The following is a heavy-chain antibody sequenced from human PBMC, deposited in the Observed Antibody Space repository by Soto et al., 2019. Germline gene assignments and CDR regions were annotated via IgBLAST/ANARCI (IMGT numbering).Heavy chain of an antibody. V-gene: IGHV4-30-4*01. CDR2: IYYSGST. J-gene: IGHJ4*02. CDR1: GGSISSGDYY. D-gene: IGHD3-9*01. Sequence: SETLSLTCTVSGGSISSGDYYWSWIRQPPGKGLEWIGYIYYSGSTYYNPSLKSRVTISVDTSKNQFSLKLSSVTAADTAVYYCARSYDWLLYTANGDYWGQGTLVTVSS. CDR3: ARSYDWLLYTANGDY.